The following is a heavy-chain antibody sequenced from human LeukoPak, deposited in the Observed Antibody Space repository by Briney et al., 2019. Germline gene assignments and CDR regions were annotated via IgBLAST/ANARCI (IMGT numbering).Heavy chain of an antibody. V-gene: IGHV1-18*01. CDR3: ARGGASSSWYGKYNWFDP. J-gene: IGHJ5*02. CDR2: ISAYNGNT. Sequence: ASVKVSCKASGYTFTSYGISWVRQAPGQGLEWMGWISAYNGNTNYAQKLQGRVTMTTDTSTSTAYMELRSLRSEDTAVYYCARGGASSSWYGKYNWFDPWGQGTLVTVSS. CDR1: GYTFTSYG. D-gene: IGHD6-13*01.